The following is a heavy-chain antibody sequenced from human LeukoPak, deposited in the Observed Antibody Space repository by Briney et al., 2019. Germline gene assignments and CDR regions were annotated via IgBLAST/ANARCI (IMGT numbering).Heavy chain of an antibody. CDR2: IHSDVTTT. CDR1: GFTFSSYL. J-gene: IGHJ4*02. D-gene: IGHD2-2*02. CDR3: ATTIRIAGGGY. Sequence: GGSLRLSCAASGFTFSSYLMHWVRQAPGKGLVWVSCIHSDVTTTKYADSVKGRFTISRDNAKNTLYLQMNSLRAEDTAVYYCATTIRIAGGGYWGQGTPVTVSS. V-gene: IGHV3-74*03.